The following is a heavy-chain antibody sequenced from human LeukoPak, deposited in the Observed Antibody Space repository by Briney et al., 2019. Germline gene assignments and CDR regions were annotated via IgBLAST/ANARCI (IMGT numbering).Heavy chain of an antibody. CDR2: IMYSGST. CDR3: AGACEMYRSGWYFEY. D-gene: IGHD6-19*01. Sequence: PSGTLSVTRTGSGCSISQYHWSWIRQPPGKGLEWIGYIMYSGSTSYRRSLKSRVTISVGMSKTKFSLKLSSVPAVDRAVYYCAGACEMYRSGWYFEYWGQGTLVTVSS. CDR1: GCSISQYH. V-gene: IGHV4-59*03. J-gene: IGHJ4*02.